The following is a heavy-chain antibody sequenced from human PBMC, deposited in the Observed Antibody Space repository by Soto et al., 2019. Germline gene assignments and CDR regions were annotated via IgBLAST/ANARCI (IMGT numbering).Heavy chain of an antibody. J-gene: IGHJ6*02. CDR3: ASSAGHPGDFFYYNGMDV. D-gene: IGHD3-10*01. CDR1: GYSITSGYY. CDR2: IYHSGST. V-gene: IGHV4-38-2*01. Sequence: SETLSLTCAVSGYSITSGYYWGWIRQPPGKGLEWIASIYHSGSTFYNPSLKSRVTISVDTSKNQFSLKLRSVTAADTAVYYCASSAGHPGDFFYYNGMDVWGQGTTVTVSS.